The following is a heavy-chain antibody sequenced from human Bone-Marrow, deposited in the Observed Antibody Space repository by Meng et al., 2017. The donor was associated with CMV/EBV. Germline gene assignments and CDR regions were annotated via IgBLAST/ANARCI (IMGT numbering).Heavy chain of an antibody. CDR2: IYSGGSST. CDR1: GFTFSSYW. V-gene: IGHV3-23*03. J-gene: IGHJ6*02. Sequence: GESLKISCAASGFTFSSYWMSWVRQAPGKGLEWVSVIYSGGSSTYYADSVKGRFTISRDNSKNTLYLQMNSLRAEDTAVYYCAKDITIFGVVPYYYYGMDVWGQGTTVTVSS. D-gene: IGHD3-3*01. CDR3: AKDITIFGVVPYYYYGMDV.